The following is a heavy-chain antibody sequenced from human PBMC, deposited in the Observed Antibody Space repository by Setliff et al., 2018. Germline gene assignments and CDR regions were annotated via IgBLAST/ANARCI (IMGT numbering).Heavy chain of an antibody. CDR3: ARVFWSGYYTGDAFDI. Sequence: GESLRLSCAASGFTFSDHYMDWVRQAPGKGLEWVGRTRNKANSYTTEYAASVKGRFTISRDDSKNSLYLQMNSLKTEDTDVYYCARVFWSGYYTGDAFDIWGQGTMVTVSS. J-gene: IGHJ3*02. V-gene: IGHV3-72*01. CDR1: GFTFSDHY. D-gene: IGHD3-3*01. CDR2: TRNKANSYTT.